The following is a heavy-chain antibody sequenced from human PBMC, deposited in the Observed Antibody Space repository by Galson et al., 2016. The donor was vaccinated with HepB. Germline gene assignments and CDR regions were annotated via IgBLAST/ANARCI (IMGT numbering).Heavy chain of an antibody. CDR2: IYYSGST. D-gene: IGHD3-22*01. Sequence: TLSLTCTVSGGSIVSGGYYWNWVRQHPGKGLEWIGYIYYSGSTNYNPSLKSRVTMSVDTSKSQFSLKLSSVTAADTAVYYCACSGYFNLAFESWGQGSLVTVSS. CDR1: GGSIVSGGYY. J-gene: IGHJ4*02. CDR3: ACSGYFNLAFES. V-gene: IGHV4-31*03.